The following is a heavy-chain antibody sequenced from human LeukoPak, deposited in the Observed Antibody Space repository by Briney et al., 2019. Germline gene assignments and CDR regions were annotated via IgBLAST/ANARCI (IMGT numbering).Heavy chain of an antibody. CDR3: ARGLRGIAAAGTRVNWFDP. D-gene: IGHD6-13*01. J-gene: IGHJ5*02. V-gene: IGHV4-34*01. Sequence: SETLSLTCAVYGGSFSGYYWSWIRQPPGKGLEWIGEINHSGSTNYNPSLKSRVTISVDTSKDQFSLKLSSVTAADTAVYYCARGLRGIAAAGTRVNWFDPWGQGTLVTVSS. CDR1: GGSFSGYY. CDR2: INHSGST.